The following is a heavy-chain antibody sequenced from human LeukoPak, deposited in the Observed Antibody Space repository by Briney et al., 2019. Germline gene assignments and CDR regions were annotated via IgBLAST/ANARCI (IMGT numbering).Heavy chain of an antibody. CDR1: GGSFSNYA. CDR3: ARAPGYYNVANNWLDP. CDR2: IIPILGIA. V-gene: IGHV1-69*04. J-gene: IGHJ5*02. Sequence: GASVKVSCKASGGSFSNYAINWVRQAPGQGLEWMGRIIPILGIANYAQKFHGRVTIAADKFTSTAYMELSSLRSEDTAVYYCARAPGYYNVANNWLDPWGQGTLVIVSS. D-gene: IGHD3-10*02.